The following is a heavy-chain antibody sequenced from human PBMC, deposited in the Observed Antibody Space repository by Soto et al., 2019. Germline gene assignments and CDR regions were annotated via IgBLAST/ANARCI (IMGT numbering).Heavy chain of an antibody. J-gene: IGHJ5*02. D-gene: IGHD3-16*02. CDR1: GFTFSNYG. Sequence: QAKLVESGGGVVQPGRSLRLSCEASGFTFSNYGMHWVRQAPGKGLEWLAVMSYDGYEQYYADSVKGRFSISRDNFKNTLYLQMSSLRVEDTAVYYCAKDQFPLGGILGWLDPWGQGTLVTVSP. V-gene: IGHV3-30*18. CDR3: AKDQFPLGGILGWLDP. CDR2: MSYDGYEQ.